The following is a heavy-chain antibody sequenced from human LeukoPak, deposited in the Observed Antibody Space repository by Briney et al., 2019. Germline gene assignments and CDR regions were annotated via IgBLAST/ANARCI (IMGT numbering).Heavy chain of an antibody. V-gene: IGHV3-30*04. CDR1: GFTFTSHG. J-gene: IGHJ4*02. CDR2: TSYDGSKK. Sequence: GGSLRLSCAASGFTFTSHGMHWVRQAPGKGLEWVADTSYDGSKKDYADSVRGRFTISRDDSENTVYLQMNSLRTEDTAVYYRARDRSGTYSVDYWGLGTLVTISS. CDR3: ARDRSGTYSVDY. D-gene: IGHD1-26*01.